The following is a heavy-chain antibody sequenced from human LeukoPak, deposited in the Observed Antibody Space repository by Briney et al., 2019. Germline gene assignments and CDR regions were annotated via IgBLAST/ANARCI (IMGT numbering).Heavy chain of an antibody. CDR2: ISSSSSYI. CDR3: ARGPVRYYGMDV. Sequence: GALRLSCAASGFTFSSYSMNWVRQAPGKGLEWVSSISSSSSYIYYADSVKGRFTISRDNAKNSLYLQMNSLRAEDTAVYYCARGPVRYYGMDVWGKGTTVTVSS. D-gene: IGHD4-17*01. V-gene: IGHV3-21*01. CDR1: GFTFSSYS. J-gene: IGHJ6*04.